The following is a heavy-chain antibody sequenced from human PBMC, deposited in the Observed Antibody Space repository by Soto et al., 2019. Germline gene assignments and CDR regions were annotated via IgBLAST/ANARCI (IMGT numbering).Heavy chain of an antibody. D-gene: IGHD2-8*01. CDR3: ADTTYCTNGVCPD. J-gene: IGHJ4*02. CDR2: IVVGSGNT. Sequence: SVKVSCEASGFTFTSSAVQWVRQSRGQRLEWIGWIVVGSGNTNYAQKFQERVTITRDMSTSTAYMELSSLRSEDTAVYYCADTTYCTNGVCPDWGQGTLVTVSS. V-gene: IGHV1-58*01. CDR1: GFTFTSSA.